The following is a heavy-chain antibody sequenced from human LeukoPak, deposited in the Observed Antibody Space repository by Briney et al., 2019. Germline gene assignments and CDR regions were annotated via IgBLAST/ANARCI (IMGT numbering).Heavy chain of an antibody. CDR2: ISSSSSYI. CDR1: GFTFSSYS. CDR3: ASGGYCSSTTCYGYNFYYMDV. V-gene: IGHV3-21*04. D-gene: IGHD2-2*01. J-gene: IGHJ6*03. Sequence: GGSLRLSCAASGFTFSSYSMNWVRQAPGKGLEWVSSISSSSSYIYYADSVKGRFTISRDNAKNSLYLQMNSLRAEDTAVYYCASGGYCSSTTCYGYNFYYMDVWGKGTTVTVSS.